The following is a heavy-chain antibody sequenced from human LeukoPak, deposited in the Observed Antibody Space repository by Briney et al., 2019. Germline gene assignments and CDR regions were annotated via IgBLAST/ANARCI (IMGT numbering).Heavy chain of an antibody. Sequence: GASLKVSCEASGFTFSSYAISWVRQAPGQGLEWMSGISGSVGSANYAQSVKGRFTISTDNSKNTLYLEMNSLRAEDTAVYYCEKGEIDAFDIWGQGTMVTVSS. CDR3: EKGEIDAFDI. CDR1: GFTFSSYA. CDR2: ISGSVGSA. J-gene: IGHJ3*02. D-gene: IGHD3-16*01. V-gene: IGHV3-23*01.